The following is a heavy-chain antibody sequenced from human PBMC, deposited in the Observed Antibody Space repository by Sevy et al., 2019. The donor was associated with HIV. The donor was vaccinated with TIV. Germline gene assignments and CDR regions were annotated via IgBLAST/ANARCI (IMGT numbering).Heavy chain of an antibody. J-gene: IGHJ6*02. V-gene: IGHV4-34*01. CDR2: INHSGST. CDR1: GGSFSGYY. D-gene: IGHD2-2*01. Sequence: SETLSLTCAVYGGSFSGYYWSWIRQPPGKGLEWIGEINHSGSTNYNPSLKSRVTISVDTSKNQFSLKLSSVTAADTAVYYCARGGLIVVVRGDMDVWGQGTTVIVSS. CDR3: ARGGLIVVVRGDMDV.